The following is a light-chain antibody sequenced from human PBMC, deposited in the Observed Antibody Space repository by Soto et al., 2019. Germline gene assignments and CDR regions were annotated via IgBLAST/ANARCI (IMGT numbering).Light chain of an antibody. Sequence: QSALTQPASVSGSPGQSITISCTGSSSDVGSYNLVSWYQQHPDKAPKLMIFGGSKRPSGVSNRFSGSKSGSTASLTISGLQAEDEADYYGCSYAGGKAVVFGGGTKGTVL. CDR1: SSDVGSYNL. V-gene: IGLV2-23*01. J-gene: IGLJ2*01. CDR3: CSYAGGKAVV. CDR2: GGS.